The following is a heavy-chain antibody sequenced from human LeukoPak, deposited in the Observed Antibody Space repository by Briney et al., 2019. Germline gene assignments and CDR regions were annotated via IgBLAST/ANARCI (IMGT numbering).Heavy chain of an antibody. Sequence: GGPLTLFCAPSGLTFSDYYMRWLRQAPGKGLDWVSYIRSSGSTIYYADSVKGRFTISRDNAKNSLYLQMNSLRAEDTAVYYCARDWSGSYGGYFDYWGQGTLVTVSS. CDR1: GLTFSDYY. V-gene: IGHV3-11*01. CDR2: IRSSGSTI. CDR3: ARDWSGSYGGYFDY. J-gene: IGHJ4*02. D-gene: IGHD1-26*01.